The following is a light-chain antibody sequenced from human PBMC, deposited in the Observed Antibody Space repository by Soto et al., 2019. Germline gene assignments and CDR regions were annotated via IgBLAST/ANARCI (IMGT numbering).Light chain of an antibody. CDR3: LQYDNLPSYT. CDR2: DAS. J-gene: IGKJ2*01. CDR1: QDIRNY. V-gene: IGKV1-33*01. Sequence: DIQMTQSPSSLSASVGDSVTITCQASQDIRNYLNWYEQKPGKAPKLLISDASNLETGVPSRFSGSGSGTTFSLTISGMQPEDIAPYYCLQYDNLPSYTFGQGTKVEIK.